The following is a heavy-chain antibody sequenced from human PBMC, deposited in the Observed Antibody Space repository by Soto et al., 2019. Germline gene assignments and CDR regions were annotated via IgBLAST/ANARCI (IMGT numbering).Heavy chain of an antibody. Sequence: GGSLRLSCAASGFTFSSYWMHWVRQAPGKGLVWVSRINSDGSSTSYADSVKGRFTISRDNAKNTLYLQMNSLRAEDTAVYYCARLAGDYRNYYYYYYMDVWGKGTTVTVSS. CDR3: ARLAGDYRNYYYYYYMDV. V-gene: IGHV3-74*01. D-gene: IGHD4-17*01. CDR2: INSDGSST. CDR1: GFTFSSYW. J-gene: IGHJ6*03.